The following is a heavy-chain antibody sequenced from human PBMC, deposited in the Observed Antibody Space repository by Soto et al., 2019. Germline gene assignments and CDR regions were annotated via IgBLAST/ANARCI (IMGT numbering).Heavy chain of an antibody. CDR3: AKEHSSLLRYFDWLFDRFDP. CDR1: GFTFSSYG. D-gene: IGHD3-9*01. CDR2: ISYDGSNK. V-gene: IGHV3-30*18. J-gene: IGHJ5*02. Sequence: QVQLVESGGGVVQPGRSLRLSCAASGFTFSSYGMHWVRQAPGKGLEWVAVISYDGSNKYYADSVKGRFTISRDNSKNTLYLQMNSLRAEDTAVYYCAKEHSSLLRYFDWLFDRFDPWGQGTLVTVSS.